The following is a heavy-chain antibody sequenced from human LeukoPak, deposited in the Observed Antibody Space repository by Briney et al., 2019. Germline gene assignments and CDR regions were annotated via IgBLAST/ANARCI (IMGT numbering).Heavy chain of an antibody. CDR1: GGSISSSSYY. CDR3: ARDRSSGWYGY. Sequence: KPSVTLSLTCTVSGGSISSSSYYWGWIRQPPGKGLEWIGSIYYSGSTYYNPSLKSRVTISVDTSKNQFSLKLSSVTAADTAVYYCARDRSSGWYGYWGQGTLVTVSS. V-gene: IGHV4-39*07. J-gene: IGHJ4*02. D-gene: IGHD6-19*01. CDR2: IYYSGST.